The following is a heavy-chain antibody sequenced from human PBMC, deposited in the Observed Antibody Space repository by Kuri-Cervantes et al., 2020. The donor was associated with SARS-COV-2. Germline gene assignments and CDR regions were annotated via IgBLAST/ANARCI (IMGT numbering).Heavy chain of an antibody. CDR2: IYSGGST. D-gene: IGHD1-1*01. CDR1: GFTFSSYW. V-gene: IGHV3-66*01. Sequence: GGSLRLSCAASGFTFSSYWMSWVRQAPGKGLEWVSVIYSGGSTYYADSVKGRFTISRDNSKNTLYLQMNSLRAEDTAVYYCARVAKSGWNANNWFDPWGQGTLVTVSS. J-gene: IGHJ5*02. CDR3: ARVAKSGWNANNWFDP.